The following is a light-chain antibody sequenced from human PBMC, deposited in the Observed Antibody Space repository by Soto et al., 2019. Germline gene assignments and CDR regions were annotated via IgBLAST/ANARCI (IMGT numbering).Light chain of an antibody. Sequence: QSALTQPASVSGSPGQSITISCTGTSSDVGAYNFVSWYQHYPDKAPKVVIYDVANRPSGVSYRFSASKSGNTASLTISGLKAEDEADYYCMSFTSSNTYVFGTGTKVTVL. J-gene: IGLJ1*01. CDR2: DVA. CDR1: SSDVGAYNF. CDR3: MSFTSSNTYV. V-gene: IGLV2-14*03.